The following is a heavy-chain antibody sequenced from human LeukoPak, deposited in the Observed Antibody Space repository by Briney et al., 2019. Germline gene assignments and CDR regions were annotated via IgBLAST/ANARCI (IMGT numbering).Heavy chain of an antibody. CDR2: IIPIFGTA. J-gene: IGHJ4*02. V-gene: IGHV1-69*01. CDR3: ATLYYYDSSGYYRN. CDR1: GGTFSSYA. Sequence: GSSVKVSCKASGGTFSSYAISWVRQAPGQGLVWMGGIIPIFGTANYAQKFQGRVTITADESTSTAYMELSSLRSEDTAVYYCATLYYYDSSGYYRNWGQGTLVTVSS. D-gene: IGHD3-22*01.